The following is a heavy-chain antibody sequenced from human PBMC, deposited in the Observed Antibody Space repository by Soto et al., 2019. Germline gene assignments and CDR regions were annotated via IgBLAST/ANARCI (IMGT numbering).Heavy chain of an antibody. D-gene: IGHD6-19*01. CDR3: ARSVGIAVNVLDL. J-gene: IGHJ5*02. V-gene: IGHV1-8*01. Sequence: QERLVQSGAELRRPGASVKISCRASGYNFPSFNVNWVRQASGQGPEWLGWMNPTNGNAAFARDFQGRVTMTRDLSTDTAYLELGGLSSGDTVIYYWARSVGIAVNVLDLWGPGTVVTVS. CDR2: MNPTNGNA. CDR1: GYNFPSFN.